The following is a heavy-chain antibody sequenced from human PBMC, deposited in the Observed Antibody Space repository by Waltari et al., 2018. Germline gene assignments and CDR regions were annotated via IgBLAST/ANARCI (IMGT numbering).Heavy chain of an antibody. CDR2: IRSSGSPI. CDR1: GFALSRYE. V-gene: IGHV3-48*03. J-gene: IGHJ6*02. Sequence: DVQLVESGGDLVQPGGSLRLSCSASGFALSRYEMNWVRKAPGKGLEWIAYIRSSGSPIHYSDSVKGRFTISRDSANNSLYLQMNSLTVADTAVYFCARCDYRQVGYGMDVWGQGTTVTVSS. D-gene: IGHD4-4*01. CDR3: ARCDYRQVGYGMDV.